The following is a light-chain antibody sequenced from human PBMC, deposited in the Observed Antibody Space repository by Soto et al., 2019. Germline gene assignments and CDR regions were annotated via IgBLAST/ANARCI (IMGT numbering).Light chain of an antibody. Sequence: QSALTQPPSASGSPGQSVTISCPGTSSDVGAYNYVSWYQQHPGKAPKLMISEVNKRPSGVPDRFSGSKSGNTASLTVSGLQPEDEADYYCSSYGGPNNSNYVFGTGTKLTVL. CDR2: EVN. CDR1: SSDVGAYNY. J-gene: IGLJ1*01. CDR3: SSYGGPNNSNYV. V-gene: IGLV2-8*01.